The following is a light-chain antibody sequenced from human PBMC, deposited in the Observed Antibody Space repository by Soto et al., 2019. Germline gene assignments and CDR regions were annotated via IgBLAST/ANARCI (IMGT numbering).Light chain of an antibody. CDR2: KNN. CDR3: ATWDDSLSGWV. J-gene: IGLJ3*02. CDR1: SSNIGDNN. Sequence: QSVLTQPPSASGTPGLRVTISCSGSSSNIGDNNVYWYQQLPGTAPKLLIFKNNQRPSGVPDRFSGSKSGTSASLAISGLRSEDEADYYCATWDDSLSGWVFGGGTKLTVL. V-gene: IGLV1-47*01.